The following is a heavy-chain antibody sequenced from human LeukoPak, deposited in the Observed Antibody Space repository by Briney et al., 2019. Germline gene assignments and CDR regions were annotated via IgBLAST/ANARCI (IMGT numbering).Heavy chain of an antibody. Sequence: GGSLRLSCAASGFTFSSYWMHWVRQAPGKGLVWVSRINSDGSSTSYADSVKGRSTISRDNAKNTLYLQMNSLRAEDTAVYYCARGVRYFDWESLYMDVWGKGTTVTISS. V-gene: IGHV3-74*01. CDR2: INSDGSST. D-gene: IGHD3-9*01. CDR3: ARGVRYFDWESLYMDV. J-gene: IGHJ6*03. CDR1: GFTFSSYW.